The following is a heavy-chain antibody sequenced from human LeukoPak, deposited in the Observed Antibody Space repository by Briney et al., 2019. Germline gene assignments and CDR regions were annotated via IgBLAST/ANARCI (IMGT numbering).Heavy chain of an antibody. D-gene: IGHD4-23*01. CDR3: ARGGQTVTPPFDY. J-gene: IGHJ4*02. CDR1: GGTFSSYA. Sequence: ASVKVSCKASGGTFSSYAISWVRQAPGQGLEWMGWMNPNSGNTGYAQKFQGRVTMTRNTSISTAYMELSSLRSEDTAVYYCARGGQTVTPPFDYWGQGTLVTVSS. V-gene: IGHV1-8*02. CDR2: MNPNSGNT.